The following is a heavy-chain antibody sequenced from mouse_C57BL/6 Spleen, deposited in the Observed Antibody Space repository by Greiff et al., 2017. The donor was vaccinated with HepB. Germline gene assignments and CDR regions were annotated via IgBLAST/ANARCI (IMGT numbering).Heavy chain of an antibody. CDR1: GYTFTSYW. D-gene: IGHD1-1*01. CDR2: IDPSDSET. CDR3: ARPHYYGSSYYAMDY. V-gene: IGHV1-52*01. J-gene: IGHJ4*01. Sequence: QVQLQQPGAELVRPGSSVKLSCKASGYTFTSYWMHWVKQRPIQGLEWIGNIDPSDSETHYNQKFKDKATLTVDKSSSTAYMQLGSLTSEDSAVYYCARPHYYGSSYYAMDYWGQGTSVTVSS.